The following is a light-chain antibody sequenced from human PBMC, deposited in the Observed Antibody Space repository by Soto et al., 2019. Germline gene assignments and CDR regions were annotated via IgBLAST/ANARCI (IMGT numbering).Light chain of an antibody. CDR1: QSISSW. Sequence: DLQLKKYPSTLSASVGDRVTITCRASQSISSWLAWYQQKPGKAPKLLIYDASSLESGVPSRFSGSGSGTEFTLTISTLQTDDFASYYCQQYDSYSGTFGQGSKVYIK. J-gene: IGKJ1*01. CDR2: DAS. V-gene: IGKV1-5*01. CDR3: QQYDSYSGT.